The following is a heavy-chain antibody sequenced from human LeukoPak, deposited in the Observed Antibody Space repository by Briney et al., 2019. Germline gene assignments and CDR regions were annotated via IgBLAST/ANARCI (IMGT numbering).Heavy chain of an antibody. CDR2: INHSGST. V-gene: IGHV4-34*01. D-gene: IGHD5-12*01. CDR1: GGSFSGYY. CDR3: ARGLSGLDAFDI. Sequence: SETLSLTCAVYGGSFSGYYWSWIRQPPGKGLEWIGEINHSGSTNYNPSLKSRVTISVDRSKNQFSLKLSSVTAADTAVYYCARGLSGLDAFDIWGQGTMVTVSS. J-gene: IGHJ3*02.